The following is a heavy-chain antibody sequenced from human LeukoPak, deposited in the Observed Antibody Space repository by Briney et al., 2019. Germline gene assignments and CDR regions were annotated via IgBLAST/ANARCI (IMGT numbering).Heavy chain of an antibody. V-gene: IGHV3-23*01. CDR2: ISGSGGST. J-gene: IGHJ6*03. Sequence: GGSLRLSCAASGFTFSSYAMSWVRQAPGKGLEWVSAISGSGGSTYYADSVKGRFTISRDNSKNPLYLQMNSLRAEDTAVYYCAKGYSSSWTNYYYYYYMDVWGKGTTVTVSS. D-gene: IGHD6-13*01. CDR3: AKGYSSSWTNYYYYYYMDV. CDR1: GFTFSSYA.